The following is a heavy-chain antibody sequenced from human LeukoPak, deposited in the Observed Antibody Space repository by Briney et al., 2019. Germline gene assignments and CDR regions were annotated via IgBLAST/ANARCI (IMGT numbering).Heavy chain of an antibody. D-gene: IGHD1-14*01. V-gene: IGHV3-30-3*01. CDR3: ARDPKGRNPPLYYFDY. CDR1: GFTFSSYA. CDR2: ISYDGSNK. Sequence: GRSLRLSCAASGFTFSSYAMHWVRQAPGKGLEWVAVISYDGSNKYYADSVKGRFTISRDNSKNTLYLQMNSLRAEDTAVYYCARDPKGRNPPLYYFDYWGQGTLVTVSS. J-gene: IGHJ4*02.